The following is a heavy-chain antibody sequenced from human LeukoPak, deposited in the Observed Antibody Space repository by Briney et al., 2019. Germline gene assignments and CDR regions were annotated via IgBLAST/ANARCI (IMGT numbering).Heavy chain of an antibody. Sequence: SETLSLTCAVSGGSISSSSYYWGWIRQPPGKGLEWIGSIYYSGSTYYNPSLKSRVTISVDTSKNQFSLKLSSVTAADTAVYYCARVTGYSFEDWFDPWGQGTLVTVSS. V-gene: IGHV4-39*07. CDR1: GGSISSSSYY. J-gene: IGHJ5*02. CDR3: ARVTGYSFEDWFDP. CDR2: IYYSGST. D-gene: IGHD3-9*01.